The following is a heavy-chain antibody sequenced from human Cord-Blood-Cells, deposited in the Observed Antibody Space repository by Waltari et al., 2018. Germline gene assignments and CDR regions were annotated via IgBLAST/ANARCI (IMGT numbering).Heavy chain of an antibody. CDR3: ARGRRGGSYFHY. Sequence: QVQLQESGPGRVKPSGSVSLTCACSGGATSSSNGWSWVRRPPGKGLEWIGEIYHSGSTNYNPALKSRVTMSVDKSKNQFSLKLSSVTAADTAVYYCARGRRGGSYFHYWGQGTLVTVSS. CDR2: IYHSGST. D-gene: IGHD1-26*01. V-gene: IGHV4-4*02. CDR1: GGATSSSNG. J-gene: IGHJ4*02.